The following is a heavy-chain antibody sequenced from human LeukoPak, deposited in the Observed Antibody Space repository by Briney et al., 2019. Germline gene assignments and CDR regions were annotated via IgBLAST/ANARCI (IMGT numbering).Heavy chain of an antibody. CDR1: GYTFTSYG. V-gene: IGHV1-18*01. CDR3: ARGSRGVTDFWSGYYTAYYYMDV. CDR2: ISAYNGNT. J-gene: IGHJ6*03. Sequence: ASVKVSCKASGYTFTSYGISWVRQAPGQGLELKGWISAYNGNTNYAQKLQGRVTMTTDTSTSTAYMELRSLRSDDTAVYYCARGSRGVTDFWSGYYTAYYYMDVWGKGTTVTVSS. D-gene: IGHD3-3*01.